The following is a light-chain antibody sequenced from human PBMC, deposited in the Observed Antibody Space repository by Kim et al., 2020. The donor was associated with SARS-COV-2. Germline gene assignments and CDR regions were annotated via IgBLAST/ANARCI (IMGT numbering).Light chain of an antibody. CDR1: TLGDKY. Sequence: VSPGQTASITCSGDTLGDKYACWSQQKPGQSPVLVIYQDSKRPSGIPARFSGSNSGNTATLTISGTRAMDEADYYCQAWDSSTAFFGGGTQLTVL. CDR2: QDS. CDR3: QAWDSSTAF. V-gene: IGLV3-1*01. J-gene: IGLJ2*01.